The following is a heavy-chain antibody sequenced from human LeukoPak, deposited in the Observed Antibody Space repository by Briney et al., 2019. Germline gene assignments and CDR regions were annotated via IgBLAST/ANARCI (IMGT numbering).Heavy chain of an antibody. CDR1: GFTFTSYW. D-gene: IGHD1-26*01. CDR3: ARDKIVGPTNFDH. CDR2: IKEDVIES. J-gene: IGHJ4*02. Sequence: GGSLRLSCAASGFTFTSYWMSWVRHAPGKGREWWANIKEDVIESYYVYSVRGRFTISRDNSNNELYLKMHSLRAEATAVYSCARDKIVGPTNFDHWGQGTLVTVSS. V-gene: IGHV3-7*01.